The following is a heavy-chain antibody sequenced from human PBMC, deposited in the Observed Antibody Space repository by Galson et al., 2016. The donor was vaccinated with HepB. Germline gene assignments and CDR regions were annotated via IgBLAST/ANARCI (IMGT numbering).Heavy chain of an antibody. CDR1: GFTVSSDY. J-gene: IGHJ3*02. CDR3: AKGTYYSDISGEAFDI. Sequence: SLSLSCAASGFTVSSDYVSWVRQAPGKGLEWVSVIYSGNSTFYADSVKGRFTISRDNSKNTVYLQMNRLRAEYTAVYYGAKGTYYSDISGEAFDIWGQGTMVTVSS. V-gene: IGHV3-53*01. CDR2: IYSGNST. D-gene: IGHD3-22*01.